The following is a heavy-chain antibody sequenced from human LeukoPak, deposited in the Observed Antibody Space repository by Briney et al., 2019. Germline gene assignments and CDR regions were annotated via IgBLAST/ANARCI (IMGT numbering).Heavy chain of an antibody. J-gene: IGHJ4*02. CDR3: ARDDAVGGGYLDH. CDR2: INGDGRTT. CDR1: GFIFSTYT. Sequence: AGGSLRLSCSASGFIFSTYTMYWVRQAPGKGLEYVSVINGDGRTTYYIDSVKGRYTISRDNSKNTLYVQMNSLRVEDTAVYYCARDDAVGGGYLDHWGQGILVSVSS. V-gene: IGHV3-64*04. D-gene: IGHD6-19*01.